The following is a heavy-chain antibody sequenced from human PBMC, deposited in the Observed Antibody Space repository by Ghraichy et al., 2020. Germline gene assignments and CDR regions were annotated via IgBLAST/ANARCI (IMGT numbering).Heavy chain of an antibody. Sequence: GGSLRLSCAASGFTFSSYAMSWVRQAPGKGLEWVSAISGSGGSTYYADSVKGRFTISRDNSKNTLYLQMNSLRAEDTAVYYCAKEIVKDYDSSFLAFDIWGQGTMVTVSS. V-gene: IGHV3-23*01. CDR3: AKEIVKDYDSSFLAFDI. D-gene: IGHD3-22*01. CDR2: ISGSGGST. CDR1: GFTFSSYA. J-gene: IGHJ3*02.